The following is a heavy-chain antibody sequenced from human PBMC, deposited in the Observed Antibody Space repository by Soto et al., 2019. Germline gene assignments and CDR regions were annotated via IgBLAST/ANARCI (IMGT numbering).Heavy chain of an antibody. CDR1: GFTFSGSW. D-gene: IGHD6-19*01. CDR3: ARGMGGWPF. Sequence: EVQLVESGGGLVQPGGSLRLSCAASGFTFSGSWMHWVRQTPGKGLVWVSHINTDGSFANYADSVQGRFTISRDNAKSTLYLQMSSLRADDTAVYFCARGMGGWPFWGQGTLVTVSS. J-gene: IGHJ4*02. V-gene: IGHV3-74*01. CDR2: INTDGSFA.